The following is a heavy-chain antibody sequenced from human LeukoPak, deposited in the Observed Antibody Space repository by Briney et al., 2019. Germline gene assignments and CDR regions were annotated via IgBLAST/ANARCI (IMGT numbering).Heavy chain of an antibody. CDR1: GFTFSNYS. Sequence: GGSLRLSCAASGFTFSNYSMTWVRQAPGKGPEWVSSISSLGSYRYYADSVKGRFTISRDNTDKSLWLQMNSLRGDDTAVYYCARVFLTDSGNDLNDFDSWGQGALVTVSP. V-gene: IGHV3-21*01. CDR2: ISSLGSYR. CDR3: ARVFLTDSGNDLNDFDS. J-gene: IGHJ4*02. D-gene: IGHD5-12*01.